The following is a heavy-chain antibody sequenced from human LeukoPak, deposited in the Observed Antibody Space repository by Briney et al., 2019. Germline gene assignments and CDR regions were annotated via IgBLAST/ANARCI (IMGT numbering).Heavy chain of an antibody. D-gene: IGHD3-9*01. J-gene: IGHJ4*02. V-gene: IGHV3-64D*06. Sequence: PGGSLRLSCSASGFTFSSYAMHWVRQAPGKGLEYVSAISSNGGSTYYADSVKGRFTISRDNSKNTLYLQMSSLRVEDTAVYYCASHILTGYYFFDYWGRGTLVTVSS. CDR2: ISSNGGST. CDR1: GFTFSSYA. CDR3: ASHILTGYYFFDY.